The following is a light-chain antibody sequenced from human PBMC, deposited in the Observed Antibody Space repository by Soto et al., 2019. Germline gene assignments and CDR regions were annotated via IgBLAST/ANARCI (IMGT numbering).Light chain of an antibody. CDR2: GAS. Sequence: EIVLTQSPGTLSLSPGERATLSCRASQRVSSHSLAWYQQKPCQAPRTLIYGASSRATGIPDRFSASGSGTDFTLTISRLEHEDFAVYYCHLYPRSSWTFGQGTKVEVK. V-gene: IGKV3-20*01. CDR1: QRVSSHS. CDR3: HLYPRSSWT. J-gene: IGKJ1*01.